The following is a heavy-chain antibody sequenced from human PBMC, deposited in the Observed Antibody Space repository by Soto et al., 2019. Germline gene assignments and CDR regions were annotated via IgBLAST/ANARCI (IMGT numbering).Heavy chain of an antibody. V-gene: IGHV1-69*13. CDR3: TREGSGYNF. CDR2: MVPVFGRP. J-gene: IGHJ4*02. CDR1: GGSLSNFG. D-gene: IGHD5-12*01. Sequence: AASVKVSCKASGGSLSNFGISWVRQAPGQGLEGVGGMVPVFGRPNYAQRFRGRLTITADESTSTSYMELITLRSDDTAVYCCTREGSGYNFWGQGTQVTVSS.